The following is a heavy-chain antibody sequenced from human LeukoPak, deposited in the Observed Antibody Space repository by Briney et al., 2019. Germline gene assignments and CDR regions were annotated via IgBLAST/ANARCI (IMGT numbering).Heavy chain of an antibody. CDR2: INPNSGGT. CDR3: ARDFRGQLLLSDAFDI. V-gene: IGHV1-2*02. CDR1: GYTFTSYD. D-gene: IGHD2-2*01. J-gene: IGHJ3*02. Sequence: GASVKVSCKASGYTFTSYDINWVRQATGQGLEWMGWINPNSGGTNYAQKFQGRVTMTRDTSISTAYMELSRLRSDDTAVYYCARDFRGQLLLSDAFDIWGQGTMVTVSS.